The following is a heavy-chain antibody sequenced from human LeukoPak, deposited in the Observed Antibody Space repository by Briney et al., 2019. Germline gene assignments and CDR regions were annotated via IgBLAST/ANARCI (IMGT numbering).Heavy chain of an antibody. CDR2: INPNSGGT. V-gene: IGHV1-2*02. CDR1: GYTFTGYY. J-gene: IGHJ4*02. Sequence: GASVKVSCKASGYTFTGYYMHWVRQAPGQGLEWMGWINPNSGGTNYAQKFQGRVTMTRDTSISTAYMELSRLRSDDTAVYYCARGGRSTAMVTALDYWGQGTLVTVSS. CDR3: ARGGRSTAMVTALDY. D-gene: IGHD5-18*01.